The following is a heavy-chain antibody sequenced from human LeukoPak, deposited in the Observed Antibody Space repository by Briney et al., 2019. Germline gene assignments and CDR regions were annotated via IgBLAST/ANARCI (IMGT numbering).Heavy chain of an antibody. D-gene: IGHD2-15*01. Sequence: PGGSLRLSCAASGFTFSFNAMSWVRQAPGKGLEWVSSISTGGGSTYYADSVKGRFTISRDNSKNTLYLQMNSLRAEDTAVYYCAKEVVATGRWFDPWGQGTLVTVSS. CDR2: ISTGGGST. CDR3: AKEVVATGRWFDP. CDR1: GFTFSFNA. V-gene: IGHV3-23*01. J-gene: IGHJ5*02.